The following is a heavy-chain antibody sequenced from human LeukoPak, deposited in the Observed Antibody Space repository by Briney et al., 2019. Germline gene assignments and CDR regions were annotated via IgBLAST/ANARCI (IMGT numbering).Heavy chain of an antibody. D-gene: IGHD4-11*01. CDR1: GGSFSGYY. CDR3: ARMVESTVTIAFENWFDP. CDR2: IYYSGST. J-gene: IGHJ5*02. V-gene: IGHV4-59*01. Sequence: SETLSLTCAVYGGSFSGYYWNWIRQPPGQGLEWIGHIYYSGSTNYNPSLKSRVTISVDTSKNQFSLKLSSVTAADTAVYYCARMVESTVTIAFENWFDPWGQGTLVTVSS.